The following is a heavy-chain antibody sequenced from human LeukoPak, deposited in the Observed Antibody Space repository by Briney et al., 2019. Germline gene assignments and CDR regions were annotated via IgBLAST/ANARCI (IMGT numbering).Heavy chain of an antibody. J-gene: IGHJ4*02. CDR1: GGSISSYY. D-gene: IGHD3-9*01. V-gene: IGHV4-59*01. CDR2: IYYSGST. Sequence: PSETLSLTCTVSGGSISSYYWSWIRQPPGKGLEWIGYIYYSGSTNYNPSLKSRVTISVDTSKNQFSLKLSSVTAADTAVYYCARGLAYPLRTFDYWGQGTLVTVSS. CDR3: ARGLAYPLRTFDY.